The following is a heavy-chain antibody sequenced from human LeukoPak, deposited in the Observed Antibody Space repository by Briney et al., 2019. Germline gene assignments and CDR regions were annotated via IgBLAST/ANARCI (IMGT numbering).Heavy chain of an antibody. V-gene: IGHV3-74*01. J-gene: IGHJ5*01. Sequence: GGSLRLSCVTSGITLSNYYMHWVRQVPGGGLVWVSHIIQDGSVTSYADSLKGRFTNSRDNAKNTLYLQMNSLRAEDTAVYYGASHSGSYFDRNNWFDSWGQGTLVTVSS. CDR3: ASHSGSYFDRNNWFDS. D-gene: IGHD1-26*01. CDR1: GITLSNYY. CDR2: IIQDGSVT.